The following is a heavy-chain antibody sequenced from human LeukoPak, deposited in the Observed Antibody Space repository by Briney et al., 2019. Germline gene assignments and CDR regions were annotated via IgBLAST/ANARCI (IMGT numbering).Heavy chain of an antibody. CDR2: VSVSGDGT. CDR1: GFTFSSYA. CDR3: AKARITDYYYYGMDV. J-gene: IGHJ6*02. Sequence: GGSLRLSCAASGFTFSSYAMSWVRQAPGKGLEWVSSVSVSGDGTYYADSVKGRFTISRDNYKNTLYLQMNSLRAEDTALYYCAKARITDYYYYGMDVWGQGTAVTVSS. V-gene: IGHV3-23*01. D-gene: IGHD2-15*01.